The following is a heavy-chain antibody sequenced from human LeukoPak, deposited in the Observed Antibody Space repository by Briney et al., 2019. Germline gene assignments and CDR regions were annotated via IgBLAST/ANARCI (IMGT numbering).Heavy chain of an antibody. D-gene: IGHD3-9*01. CDR3: ARRVLLYDILTAYSRYYYYYMDV. J-gene: IGHJ6*03. CDR2: MNPESGNS. V-gene: IGHV1-8*01. CDR1: GYTFTSYD. Sequence: GASVKVSCKASGYTFTSYDINWVRQATGQGLEWMGWMNPESGNSGYAQKFQGRVTMTRNTSISTAYMELSSLRSEDTAVYYCARRVLLYDILTAYSRYYYYYMDVWGRGTTVTISS.